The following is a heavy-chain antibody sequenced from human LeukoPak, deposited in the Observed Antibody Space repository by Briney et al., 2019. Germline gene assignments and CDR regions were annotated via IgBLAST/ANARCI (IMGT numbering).Heavy chain of an antibody. CDR2: IHDIGST. J-gene: IGHJ4*02. V-gene: IGHV4-59*08. D-gene: IGHD5-18*01. Sequence: SETLSLTCTASGGSISSHYWCWSRRPPGKGREGSGHIHDIGSTTYNPPLQRRVTISVDPSTNQFPLKLSSVTAADTAVYYCAGLFRAYSYVDYWGQGTLVTVSS. CDR1: GGSISSHY. CDR3: AGLFRAYSYVDY.